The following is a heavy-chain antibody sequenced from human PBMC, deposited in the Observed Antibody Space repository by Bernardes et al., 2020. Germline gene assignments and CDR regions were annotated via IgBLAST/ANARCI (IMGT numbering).Heavy chain of an antibody. D-gene: IGHD2-21*02. Sequence: SVKVSCKASGYTFTGYYMHWVRQAPGQGLEWMGWINPNSGGTNYAQKFQGWVTMTRDTSISTAYMELSRLRSDDTAVYYCAISRDCGGDCDAFDIWGQGTMVTVSS. J-gene: IGHJ3*02. V-gene: IGHV1-2*04. CDR3: AISRDCGGDCDAFDI. CDR2: INPNSGGT. CDR1: GYTFTGYY.